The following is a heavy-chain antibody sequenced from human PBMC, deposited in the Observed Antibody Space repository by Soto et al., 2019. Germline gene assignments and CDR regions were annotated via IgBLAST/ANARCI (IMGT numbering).Heavy chain of an antibody. D-gene: IGHD3-3*01. J-gene: IGHJ6*02. CDR3: ARAGERYYDFWSGPQTGAQNNYYYYGMDV. CDR2: IYYSGST. CDR1: GGSISSSSYY. V-gene: IGHV4-39*01. Sequence: PSETLSLTCTVSGGSISSSSYYWGWIRQPPGKGLEWIGSIYYSGSTYYNPSLKSRVTISVDTSKNQFSLKLSSVTAADTAVYYCARAGERYYDFWSGPQTGAQNNYYYYGMDVWGQGTTVTVSS.